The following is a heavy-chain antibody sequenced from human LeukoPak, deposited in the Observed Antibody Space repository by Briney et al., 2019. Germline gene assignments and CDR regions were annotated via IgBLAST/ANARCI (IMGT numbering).Heavy chain of an antibody. CDR1: GFPFSDYY. CDR2: ISSSGSTI. D-gene: IGHD6-13*01. J-gene: IGHJ6*03. CDR3: ARVIAAAGTLYYYYYMDV. Sequence: PGGSLSLSCAASGFPFSDYYMSWIRQAPGKGLEWVSYISSSGSTIYYADSVKGRFTISRDNAKNSLYLQMNSLRAEDTAVYYCARVIAAAGTLYYYYYMDVWGKGTTVTVSS. V-gene: IGHV3-11*01.